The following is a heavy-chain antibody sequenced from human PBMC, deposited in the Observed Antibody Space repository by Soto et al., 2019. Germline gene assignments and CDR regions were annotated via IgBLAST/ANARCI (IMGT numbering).Heavy chain of an antibody. D-gene: IGHD3-22*01. J-gene: IGHJ4*02. V-gene: IGHV3-49*03. CDR2: IRSKAYGGTT. CDR3: TRDRNPFYYDSSGYYYQLFDY. CDR1: GFTFGDYA. Sequence: GGSLRLSCTASGFTFGDYAMSWFRQAPGKGLEWVGFIRSKAYGGTTEYAASVKGRFTISRDDSKSIAYLQMNSLKTEDTAVYYCTRDRNPFYYDSSGYYYQLFDYWGQGTLVTVSS.